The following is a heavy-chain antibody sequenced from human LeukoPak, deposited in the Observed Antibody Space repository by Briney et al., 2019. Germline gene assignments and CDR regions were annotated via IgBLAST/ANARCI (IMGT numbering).Heavy chain of an antibody. D-gene: IGHD3-16*01. J-gene: IGHJ4*02. CDR1: GVTVSSNY. CDR3: ARYSKGVMP. CDR2: IYSGGST. Sequence: PGGSLRLSCAASGVTVSSNYMSWLRQAPGKGLEWVSVIYSGGSTYYVDSVKGRFTISRDNSRNTLYLQMNGLRVEDTAVYYCARYSKGVMPWGQGTLVTVSS. V-gene: IGHV3-66*02.